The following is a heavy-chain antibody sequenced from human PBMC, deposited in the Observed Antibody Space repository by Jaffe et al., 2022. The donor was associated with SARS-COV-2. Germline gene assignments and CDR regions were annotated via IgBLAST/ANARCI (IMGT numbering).Heavy chain of an antibody. J-gene: IGHJ4*02. D-gene: IGHD6-13*01. CDR2: ISSSSSYI. Sequence: EVQLVESGGGLVKPGGSLRLSCAASGFTFSSYSMNWVRQAPGKGLEWVSSISSSSSYIYYADSVKGRFTISRDNAKNSLYLQMNSLRAEDTAVYYCLYSSSWYSPFDYWGQGTLVTVSS. CDR3: LYSSSWYSPFDY. V-gene: IGHV3-21*01. CDR1: GFTFSSYS.